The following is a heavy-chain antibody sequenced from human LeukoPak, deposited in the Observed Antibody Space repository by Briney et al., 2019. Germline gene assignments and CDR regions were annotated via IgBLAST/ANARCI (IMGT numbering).Heavy chain of an antibody. J-gene: IGHJ1*01. Sequence: SETLSLTCAVYGGSFSGYYWGWIRQPPGKGLEWIGSIYYSGSTYYNPSLKSRVTISVDTSKNQFSLKLSSVTAADTAVYYCARPSEVVIDNYHSEYFQHWGQGTLVTVSS. D-gene: IGHD3-22*01. CDR3: ARPSEVVIDNYHSEYFQH. CDR1: GGSFSGYY. CDR2: IYYSGST. V-gene: IGHV4-39*01.